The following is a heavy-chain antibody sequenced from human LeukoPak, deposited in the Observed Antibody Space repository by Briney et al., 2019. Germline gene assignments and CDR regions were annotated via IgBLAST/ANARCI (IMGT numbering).Heavy chain of an antibody. J-gene: IGHJ3*02. Sequence: RASVKVSCKASGYTFTSYGISGVRQAPGQGLEWMGCLSAYNGNTNDAQKLQGRVTMTTDTSTSTAYMELRSLRSDDTAVYYCARAVDAFDIWGQGTMVTVSS. CDR1: GYTFTSYG. CDR2: LSAYNGNT. V-gene: IGHV1-18*01. CDR3: ARAVDAFDI.